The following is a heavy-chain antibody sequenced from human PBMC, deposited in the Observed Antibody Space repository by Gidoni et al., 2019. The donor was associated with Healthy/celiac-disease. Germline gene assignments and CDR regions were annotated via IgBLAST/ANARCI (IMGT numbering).Heavy chain of an antibody. V-gene: IGHV3-30-3*01. D-gene: IGHD3-22*01. Sequence: QVQLVESGGGVVQPGRSLRLSCAASGFTFSSYAMHWVRQAPGKGLEWVAVISYDGSNKYYADSVKGRFTISRDNSKNTLYLQMNSLRAEDTAVYYCASWNYDSSGYYYPFYDAFDIWGQGTMVTVSS. J-gene: IGHJ3*02. CDR3: ASWNYDSSGYYYPFYDAFDI. CDR2: ISYDGSNK. CDR1: GFTFSSYA.